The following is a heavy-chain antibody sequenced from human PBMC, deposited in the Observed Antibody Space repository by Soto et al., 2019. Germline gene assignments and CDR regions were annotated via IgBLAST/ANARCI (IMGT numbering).Heavy chain of an antibody. D-gene: IGHD6-6*01. V-gene: IGHV3-64*01. CDR2: ISSNGVGT. CDR3: ERRARPYFYYMDV. Sequence: EVQLAESGGGLAQPGGSLRLSCAASGFTLSGYAMDWVRQAPGKGLEYVSGISSNGVGTYYANSVQGRFTVSRDNSKNTVYLQMGSLRPEDKAVYYGERRARPYFYYMDVWGKGTTVTVSS. CDR1: GFTLSGYA. J-gene: IGHJ6*03.